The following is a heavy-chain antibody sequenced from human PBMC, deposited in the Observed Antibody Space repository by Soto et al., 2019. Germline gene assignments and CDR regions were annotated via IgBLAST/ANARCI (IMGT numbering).Heavy chain of an antibody. J-gene: IGHJ6*02. CDR1: GFGFSGYS. D-gene: IGHD5-18*01. V-gene: IGHV3-30-3*01. CDR3: VRVGWGYSYGNGMDG. CDR2: IKHDGSEI. Sequence: GGSLRLSCLASGFGFSGYSMHWVRQAPGKGLDWVAVIKHDGSEIYYADSVKGRFTISKDDSKNTLQLQMNALRVDDTALYYCVRVGWGYSYGNGMDGWGQGTTVTVSS.